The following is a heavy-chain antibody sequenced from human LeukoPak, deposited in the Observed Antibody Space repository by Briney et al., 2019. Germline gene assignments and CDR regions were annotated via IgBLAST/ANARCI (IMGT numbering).Heavy chain of an antibody. Sequence: GGSLRLSCAASGFTFSSYAMSWVRQAPGKGLEWVSAISGSGGSTYYADSVKGRFTISRDNAKNSLYLQMNSLRAEDTALYYCARVAYSGSYAKGDYWGQGTLVTVSS. CDR1: GFTFSSYA. V-gene: IGHV3-23*01. J-gene: IGHJ4*02. CDR2: ISGSGGST. D-gene: IGHD1-26*01. CDR3: ARVAYSGSYAKGDY.